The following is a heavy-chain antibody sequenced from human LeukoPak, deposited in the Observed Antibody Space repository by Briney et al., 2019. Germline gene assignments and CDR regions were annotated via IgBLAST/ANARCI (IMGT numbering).Heavy chain of an antibody. J-gene: IGHJ4*02. CDR3: ARFRYYGSGSYSELYYFDY. CDR1: GYTFTGHY. CDR2: INPNSGGT. D-gene: IGHD3-10*01. Sequence: ASVKVSCKSSGYTFTGHYMHCVRQAPGHGLEWMGWINPNSGGTNYAQKFQGRVTMTRDTSISTAYMELSRLRSDDTTVYYCARFRYYGSGSYSELYYFDYWGQGTLVTVSS. V-gene: IGHV1-2*02.